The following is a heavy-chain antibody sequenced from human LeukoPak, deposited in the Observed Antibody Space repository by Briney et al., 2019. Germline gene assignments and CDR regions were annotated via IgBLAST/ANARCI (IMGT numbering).Heavy chain of an antibody. CDR1: GFTLSNYA. V-gene: IGHV3-23*01. J-gene: IGHJ4*02. Sequence: PGGSLRLSCAASGFTLSNYAMTWVRQAPGEGLEWVSSITGSGALTYYADSVKGRFTISKDNAMDTVFLQMNSLRVDETAVYYCAKDRVDGSGSQFDSWGQGSLVTVSS. CDR2: ITGSGALT. D-gene: IGHD3-10*01. CDR3: AKDRVDGSGSQFDS.